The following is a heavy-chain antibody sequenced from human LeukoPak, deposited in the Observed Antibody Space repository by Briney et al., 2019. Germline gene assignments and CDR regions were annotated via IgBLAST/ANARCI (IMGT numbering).Heavy chain of an antibody. Sequence: SETLSLTCTVSGGSISSSSYYWGWIRQPPGKGLEWIGSIYYSGSTYYNPSLKSRVTTSVDTSKNQFSLKLSSVTAADTAVYYCARRSSSWSDFDYWGQGTLVTVSS. CDR1: GGSISSSSYY. D-gene: IGHD6-13*01. CDR2: IYYSGST. J-gene: IGHJ4*02. V-gene: IGHV4-39*01. CDR3: ARRSSSWSDFDY.